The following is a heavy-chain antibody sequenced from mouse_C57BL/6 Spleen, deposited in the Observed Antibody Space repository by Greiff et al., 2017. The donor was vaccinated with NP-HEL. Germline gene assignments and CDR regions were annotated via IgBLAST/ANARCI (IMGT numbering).Heavy chain of an antibody. CDR3: ARNPYGYDEGWAMDY. D-gene: IGHD2-2*01. CDR2: IWSGGST. V-gene: IGHV2-2*01. CDR1: GFSLTSYG. Sequence: LQESGPGLVQPSQSLSITCTVSGFSLTSYGVHWVRQSPGKGLEWLGVIWSGGSTDYNAAFISRLSISKDNSKSQVFFKMNSLQADDTAIYYCARNPYGYDEGWAMDYWGQGTSVTVSS. J-gene: IGHJ4*01.